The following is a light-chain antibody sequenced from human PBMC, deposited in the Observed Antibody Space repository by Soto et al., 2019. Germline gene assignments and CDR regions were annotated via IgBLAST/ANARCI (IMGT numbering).Light chain of an antibody. CDR2: EGS. J-gene: IGLJ1*01. Sequence: QSALTQPASVSGSPGQSITISCTGTSSDVGSYNLVSWYQQHPGKAPKLMIYEGSKRPSGVSNRFSGSKSGNTASLTISGLQAEEEADYYCCSYVGSSILWVFGTGTKVTVL. CDR3: CSYVGSSILWV. V-gene: IGLV2-23*01. CDR1: SSDVGSYNL.